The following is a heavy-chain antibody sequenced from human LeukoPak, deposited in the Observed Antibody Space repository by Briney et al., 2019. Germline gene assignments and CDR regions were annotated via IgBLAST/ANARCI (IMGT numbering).Heavy chain of an antibody. CDR1: GFTFSTYA. V-gene: IGHV3-23*01. J-gene: IGHJ4*02. D-gene: IGHD3-22*01. CDR2: ISGGGDST. Sequence: GGSLRLSCAASGFTFSTYAMSWVRQAPGKGLEWVSVISGGGDSTDYADSVKGRFTIARDNSRNMLFLQMNSLRAEDTAVYYCASPSYYYDSSGYEVDYWGQGTLVTVSS. CDR3: ASPSYYYDSSGYEVDY.